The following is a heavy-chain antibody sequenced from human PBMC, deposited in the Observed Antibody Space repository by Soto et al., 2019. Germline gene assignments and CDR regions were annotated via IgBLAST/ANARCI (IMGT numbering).Heavy chain of an antibody. J-gene: IGHJ4*02. Sequence: XXSLRLSCAASGFTFIGSAMHWVRQASGKGPEWXSRISXKANSYETAYAXSVKGSFTXSRDNSKHKAYLQMNSLKTEDTAVYYCTSGLNYWGQGTMVTVSS. D-gene: IGHD5-12*01. CDR1: GFTFIGSA. V-gene: IGHV3-73*01. CDR3: TSGLNY. CDR2: ISXKANSYET.